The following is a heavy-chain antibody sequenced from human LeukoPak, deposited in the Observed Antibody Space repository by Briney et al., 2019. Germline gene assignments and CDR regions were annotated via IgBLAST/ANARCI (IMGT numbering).Heavy chain of an antibody. CDR1: GFTFSSYA. J-gene: IGHJ4*02. Sequence: PGGSLRLSCAASGFTFSSYAMHWVRQAPGKGLEWVAVISYDGSNKYYADSVKGRFTISRDNSKNTLYLQMNSLRAEDTAVYYCVLPGRSGWNLGYWGQGTLVTVSS. CDR3: VLPGRSGWNLGY. V-gene: IGHV3-30*04. CDR2: ISYDGSNK. D-gene: IGHD6-19*01.